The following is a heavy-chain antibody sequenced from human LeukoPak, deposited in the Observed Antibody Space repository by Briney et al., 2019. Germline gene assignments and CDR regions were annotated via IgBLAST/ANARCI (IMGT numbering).Heavy chain of an antibody. D-gene: IGHD5-18*01. CDR3: ASAYDYGYQT. CDR2: IYVDGGGR. J-gene: IGHJ5*02. Sequence: PGGSLRLSCAASGFTFRSYSLHWVRQAPGKGLVWVSRIYVDGGGRTYADSVKGRFTISRDNAKNTLYLQMNSLRAEDTAVYYCASAYDYGYQTWGQGTLVTVSS. V-gene: IGHV3-74*01. CDR1: GFTFRSYS.